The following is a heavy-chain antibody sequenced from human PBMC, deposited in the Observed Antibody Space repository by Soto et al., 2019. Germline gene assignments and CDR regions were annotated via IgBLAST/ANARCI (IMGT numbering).Heavy chain of an antibody. V-gene: IGHV6-1*01. CDR3: ARDGIQLWSGIYYYYGMDV. CDR1: GDSVSSNSAA. D-gene: IGHD5-18*01. CDR2: TYYRSKWYN. Sequence: QSQTLSLTCAISGDSVSSNSAAWNWIRQSPSRGLEWLGRTYYRSKWYNDYAVSVKSRITINPDTSKNQFSLQLNSVTPEDTAVYYCARDGIQLWSGIYYYYGMDVWGQGTTVTVSS. J-gene: IGHJ6*02.